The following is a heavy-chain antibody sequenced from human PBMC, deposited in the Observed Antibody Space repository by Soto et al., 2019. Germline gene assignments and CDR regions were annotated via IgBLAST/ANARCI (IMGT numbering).Heavy chain of an antibody. V-gene: IGHV4-59*12. Sequence: PSETLSLTCTVSGCSISSYYWSWIRQPPGKGLEWIGYIYYSGSTNYNPSLKSRVTISVDTSKNQFSLKLSSVTAADTAVYYCARETYGDYVGYFDPWGQGTLVTVSS. CDR2: IYYSGST. CDR1: GCSISSYY. D-gene: IGHD4-17*01. CDR3: ARETYGDYVGYFDP. J-gene: IGHJ5*02.